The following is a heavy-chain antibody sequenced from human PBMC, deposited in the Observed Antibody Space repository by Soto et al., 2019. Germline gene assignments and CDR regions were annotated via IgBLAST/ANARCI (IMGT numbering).Heavy chain of an antibody. CDR1: GGSLSSYY. Sequence: PSYTLSLTCTVSGGSLSSYYWNWIRQPPGKGLEWIGYIYYSGSTNYNPSFKSRVTISVDTSKNQFSLKLSSMTAADAAVYYCARSPTMVRGVIMDYWGQGTLVTVSS. V-gene: IGHV4-59*08. J-gene: IGHJ4*02. CDR2: IYYSGST. CDR3: ARSPTMVRGVIMDY. D-gene: IGHD3-10*01.